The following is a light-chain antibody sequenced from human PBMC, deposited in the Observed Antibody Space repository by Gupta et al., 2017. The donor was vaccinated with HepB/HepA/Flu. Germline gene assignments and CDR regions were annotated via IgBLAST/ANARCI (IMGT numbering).Light chain of an antibody. Sequence: ENVLTQSPATLSLSPGERATLSCRATQSVGTYLAWYQHKPGQAPRLLIYDASNRAPGIPARFSGSGAGTEFTLTISSREPEDFAVYYCRQRSNWPLFTFGPGTKVDIK. J-gene: IGKJ3*01. CDR1: QSVGTY. CDR2: DAS. CDR3: RQRSNWPLFT. V-gene: IGKV3D-11*02.